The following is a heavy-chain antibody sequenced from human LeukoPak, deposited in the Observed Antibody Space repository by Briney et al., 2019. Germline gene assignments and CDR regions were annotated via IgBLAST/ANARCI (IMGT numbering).Heavy chain of an antibody. V-gene: IGHV3-30*18. D-gene: IGHD2/OR15-2a*01. J-gene: IGHJ4*02. Sequence: GGSLRLSCAASGFSFSSYGMHWVPQAPARGLEWVAGISYDGTNKYYADSVKGRFTISRDNPKNTLYLQINSLRAEDTAVYYCAKDWSDFHDWGQGTLVTVSS. CDR1: GFSFSSYG. CDR2: ISYDGTNK. CDR3: AKDWSDFHD.